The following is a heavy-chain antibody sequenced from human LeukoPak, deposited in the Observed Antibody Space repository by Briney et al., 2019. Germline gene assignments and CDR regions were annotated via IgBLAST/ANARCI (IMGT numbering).Heavy chain of an antibody. V-gene: IGHV1-46*01. CDR1: GYTFTSYY. CDR3: ARGGGVKKWSIVVVVAATLHNWFDP. CDR2: INPSGGST. J-gene: IGHJ5*02. Sequence: GASVKVSCKASGYTFTSYYMHWVRQAPGQGLEWMGIINPSGGSTSYAQKFQGRVTMTRDTSTSTVYMELSSLRSEDTAVYYCARGGGVKKWSIVVVVAATLHNWFDPWGQGTLVTVSS. D-gene: IGHD2-15*01.